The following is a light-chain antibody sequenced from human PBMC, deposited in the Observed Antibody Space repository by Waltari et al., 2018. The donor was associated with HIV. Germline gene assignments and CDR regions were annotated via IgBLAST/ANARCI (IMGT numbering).Light chain of an antibody. V-gene: IGLV2-23*02. J-gene: IGLJ1*01. Sequence: QSALSHTPSVSGSPGESTSISSAGAVLARAREHTFSCYQHHPGRAPRLILYEVSKRPPGVADRFSSSTFDMSASLTISGLQAEDEADYFCSSYSTTTSSYVFGGGTTVTVL. CDR1: VLARAREHT. CDR2: EVS. CDR3: SSYSTTTSSYV.